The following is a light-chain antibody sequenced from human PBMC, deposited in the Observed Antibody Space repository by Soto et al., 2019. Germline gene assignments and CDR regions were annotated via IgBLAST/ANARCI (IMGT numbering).Light chain of an antibody. CDR3: QQRSNSWT. CDR1: QSVRSN. CDR2: DAS. Sequence: EIVMTQSPATLSVSPGERVTLSCRASQSVRSNLAWYQQKPGQAPRLLIYDASSRATGIPARFSGSGSGTDFTLTISSLEPEDFAVYYCQQRSNSWTFGQGTKVDIK. J-gene: IGKJ1*01. V-gene: IGKV3-11*01.